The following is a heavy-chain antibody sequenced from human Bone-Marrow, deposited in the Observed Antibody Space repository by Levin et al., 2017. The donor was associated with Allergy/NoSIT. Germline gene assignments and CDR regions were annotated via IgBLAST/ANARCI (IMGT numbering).Heavy chain of an antibody. J-gene: IGHJ6*02. CDR3: ASDITVAGSKAMDV. CDR1: GYTFTNYA. D-gene: IGHD6-19*01. Sequence: ASVKVSCKASGYTFTNYAVNWLRQAPGQGPEWMGWISTKTGIPRYAQGFRGRFDFSLDTSVSTANLQISSLKVEDTAVYYCASDITVAGSKAMDVWGQGTTVTVSS. V-gene: IGHV7-4-1*02. CDR2: ISTKTGIP.